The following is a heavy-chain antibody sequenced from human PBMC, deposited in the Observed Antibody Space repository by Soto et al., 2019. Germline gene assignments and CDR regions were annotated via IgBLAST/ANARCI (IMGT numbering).Heavy chain of an antibody. CDR1: GGTFSSYT. D-gene: IGHD3-10*01. V-gene: IGHV1-69*02. CDR2: IFLILVIA. J-gene: IGHJ6*02. CDR3: ARGPGGFLKMDV. Sequence: SVKVSCKASGGTFSSYTISWVRQAPGQGLEWMGRIFLILVIANYAQKFQGRVTITADKSTSTAYLELSSLRSEDTAVYYCARGPGGFLKMDVWGQGTTVTVSS.